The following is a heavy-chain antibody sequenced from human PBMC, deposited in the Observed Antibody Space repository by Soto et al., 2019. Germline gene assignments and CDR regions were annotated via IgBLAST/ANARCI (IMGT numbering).Heavy chain of an antibody. J-gene: IGHJ6*02. CDR3: AKDRRYSSGWHLWMDYYYGMDV. V-gene: IGHV3-23*01. CDR1: GFTFSSYA. Sequence: PGGSLRLSCAASGFTFSSYAMSWVRQAPGKGLEWVSAISGSGGSTYYADSVKGRFTISRDNSKNTLYLQMNSLRAEDTAVYYCAKDRRYSSGWHLWMDYYYGMDVWGQGTTVTVSS. CDR2: ISGSGGST. D-gene: IGHD6-19*01.